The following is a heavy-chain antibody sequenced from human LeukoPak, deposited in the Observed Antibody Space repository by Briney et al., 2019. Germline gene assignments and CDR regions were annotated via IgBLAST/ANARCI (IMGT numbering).Heavy chain of an antibody. V-gene: IGHV4-38-2*02. CDR2: TYHSGST. CDR3: ARDRLRWYFDL. J-gene: IGHJ2*01. D-gene: IGHD4-17*01. Sequence: SETLSLTCAVSGYSISSGYYWGWIRQPPGKGLEWIGSTYHSGSTYYNPSLKSRVTISVDTSKNQFSLKLSSVTAADTAVYYCARDRLRWYFDLWGRGTLVTVSS. CDR1: GYSISSGYY.